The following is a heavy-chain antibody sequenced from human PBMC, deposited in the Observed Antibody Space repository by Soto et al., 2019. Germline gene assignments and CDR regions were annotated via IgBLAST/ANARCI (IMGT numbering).Heavy chain of an antibody. Sequence: EVQLVESGGDLVQPGGSLRLSCAASGFTLSDHYVDWVRQAPGKGLEWVGRSANKANSYTTQYAAAVKGRFTISRSDSENSLYLQMNSLRTEDTALYYCTRDFGGVWGQGNTVTVSS. CDR3: TRDFGGV. J-gene: IGHJ6*02. D-gene: IGHD3-10*01. CDR1: GFTLSDHY. V-gene: IGHV3-72*01. CDR2: SANKANSYTT.